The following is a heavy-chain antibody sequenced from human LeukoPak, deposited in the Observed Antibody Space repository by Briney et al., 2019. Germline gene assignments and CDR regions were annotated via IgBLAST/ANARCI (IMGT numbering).Heavy chain of an antibody. CDR1: GFTFSSYW. CDR2: INSDGSST. Sequence: GGSLRLSCAASGFTFSSYWMHWVRQAPGKGLVWVSRINSDGSSTSYADSVKGRFTISRDNAKNTLYLQMNSLRDEDTAVYYCARGSVAGTGYFDYWGQGTLVTVSS. V-gene: IGHV3-74*01. D-gene: IGHD6-19*01. J-gene: IGHJ4*02. CDR3: ARGSVAGTGYFDY.